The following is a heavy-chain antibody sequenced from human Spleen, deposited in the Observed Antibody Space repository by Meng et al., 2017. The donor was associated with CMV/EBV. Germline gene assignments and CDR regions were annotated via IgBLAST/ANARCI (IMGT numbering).Heavy chain of an antibody. V-gene: IGHV3-48*04. J-gene: IGHJ4*02. CDR3: ARANDFWSAYYDGDY. D-gene: IGHD3-3*01. CDR1: GFTFSSYA. CDR2: MSTSGGSI. Sequence: GGSLRLSCAASGFTFSSYAMSWVRQAPGKGLEWISYMSTSGGSIFYADSVKGRFTISRDNAKNSLYLQMNSLRVEDTAVYYCARANDFWSAYYDGDYWGQGTLVTVSS.